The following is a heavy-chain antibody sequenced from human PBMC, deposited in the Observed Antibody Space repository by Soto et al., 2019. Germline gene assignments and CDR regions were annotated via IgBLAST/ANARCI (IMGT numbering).Heavy chain of an antibody. J-gene: IGHJ6*04. CDR3: PRGFLRGSGAFGMDV. Sequence: ASLKVSCKASRYTFTSYDINGLRQATGQELEWMEWMNPNSGNTGYSQEFQGRVTMTGNRSISTADMELSRLRSEEPAVYYCPRGFLRGSGAFGMDVWGKGTTVTVSS. CDR1: RYTFTSYD. V-gene: IGHV1-8*01. CDR2: MNPNSGNT. D-gene: IGHD3-10*01.